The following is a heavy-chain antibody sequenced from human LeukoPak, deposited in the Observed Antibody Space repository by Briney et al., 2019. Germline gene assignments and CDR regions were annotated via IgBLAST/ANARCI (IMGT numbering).Heavy chain of an antibody. CDR1: GYTFTSYD. Sequence: ASVKVSCKASGYTFTSYDINWVRQAAGQGLEWMGWMNPNSGNTVYAQKFQGRVTITRNTSISRAYMEMSSLRSEDTAVYYCARRWFSPVPSRLPWYFDLWGRGTLVTVSS. CDR2: MNPNSGNT. V-gene: IGHV1-8*03. J-gene: IGHJ2*01. CDR3: ARRWFSPVPSRLPWYFDL. D-gene: IGHD2-21*02.